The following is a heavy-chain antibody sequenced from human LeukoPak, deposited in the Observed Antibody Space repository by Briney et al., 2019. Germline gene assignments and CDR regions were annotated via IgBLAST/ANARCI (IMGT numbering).Heavy chain of an antibody. D-gene: IGHD3-3*01. V-gene: IGHV4-34*01. J-gene: IGHJ6*03. CDR3: ARGRGFGVVIPYYYYYMDV. CDR2: INHSGST. CDR1: GGSSSGYY. Sequence: SETLSLTCAVYGGSSSGYYWSWIRQPPGKGLEWIGEINHSGSTNYNPSLKSRVTISVDTSKNQFSLKLSSVTAADTAVYYCARGRGFGVVIPYYYYYMDVWGKGTTVTVSS.